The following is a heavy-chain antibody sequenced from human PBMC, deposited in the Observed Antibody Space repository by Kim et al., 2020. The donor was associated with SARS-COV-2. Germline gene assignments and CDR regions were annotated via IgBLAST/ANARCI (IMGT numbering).Heavy chain of an antibody. J-gene: IGHJ4*02. CDR3: ARGPLGY. CDR1: GFTFGGAW. CDR2: IKQDGSEK. V-gene: IGHV3-7*01. Sequence: GGSLRLSCAASGFTFGGAWMNWVRQAPGKGLEWVANIKQDGSEKNYVDSVKGRFTISRDNAKNSLFLQMNSLRAEDTAVYYCARGPLGYWGQGTLVTVSS.